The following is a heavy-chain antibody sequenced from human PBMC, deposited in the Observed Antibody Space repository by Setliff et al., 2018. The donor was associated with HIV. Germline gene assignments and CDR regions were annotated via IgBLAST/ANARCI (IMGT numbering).Heavy chain of an antibody. Sequence: PSETLSLTCTVSGGSISTGGYYWSWIRQHPGKGLEWIGYIYYSGSTYYNPSLKSRGTISVDTSKSQFSLKLTSVAAADTAVYYCARDSGGYNYGFAVGSFDYWGQGALVTVSS. J-gene: IGHJ4*02. CDR3: ARDSGGYNYGFAVGSFDY. CDR2: IYYSGST. V-gene: IGHV4-61*08. D-gene: IGHD5-18*01. CDR1: GGSISTGGYY.